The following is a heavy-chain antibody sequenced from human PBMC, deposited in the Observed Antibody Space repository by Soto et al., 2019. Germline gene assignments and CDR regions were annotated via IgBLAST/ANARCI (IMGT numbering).Heavy chain of an antibody. CDR2: ISSSSSYI. CDR1: GFPFSIYS. D-gene: IGHD6-6*01. CDR3: ARAKYSRWDKVWDY. J-gene: IGHJ4*02. Sequence: PGGSLRLSCAASGFPFSIYSMNWVRQAPGKGLEWVSSISSSSSYIYYADSVKGRFTISRDNAKNSLYLQMNSLRAEDKAVYYCARAKYSRWDKVWDYWGQGTLVTVSS. V-gene: IGHV3-21*01.